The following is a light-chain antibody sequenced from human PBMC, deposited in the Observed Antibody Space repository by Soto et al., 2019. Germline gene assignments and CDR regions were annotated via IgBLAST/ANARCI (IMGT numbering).Light chain of an antibody. V-gene: IGKV3-11*01. Sequence: EIVLTESPATLSFSPGSAATLSSMASRSVSSYLAWYQQKPGQAPRLLLYDAYNRPTDITARFSGSGSGTDFTITISSLEPEDFAVYYCQLCRHRPITFGQGTRLEIK. J-gene: IGKJ5*01. CDR3: QLCRHRPIT. CDR1: RSVSSY. CDR2: DAY.